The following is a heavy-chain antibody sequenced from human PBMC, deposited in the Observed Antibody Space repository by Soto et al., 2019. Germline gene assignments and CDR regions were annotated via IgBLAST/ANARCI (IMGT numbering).Heavy chain of an antibody. CDR2: IYYSGST. CDR3: ARDRIDLGALAAAAMRYFDL. D-gene: IGHD6-13*01. Sequence: SETLSLACTVSGGSISSYYWSWIRQPPGKGLEWIGYIYYSGSTNYNPSLKSRVTISVDTSKNQFSLKLSSVTAADTAVYYCARDRIDLGALAAAAMRYFDLWGRGTLVTVSS. V-gene: IGHV4-59*01. CDR1: GGSISSYY. J-gene: IGHJ2*01.